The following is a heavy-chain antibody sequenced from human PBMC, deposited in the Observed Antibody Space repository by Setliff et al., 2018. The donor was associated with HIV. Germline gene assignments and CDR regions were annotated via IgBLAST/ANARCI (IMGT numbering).Heavy chain of an antibody. D-gene: IGHD3-10*01. CDR1: GYTFTSYV. J-gene: IGHJ6*02. Sequence: RASVKVSCKASGYTFTSYVMHWVRQAPAQRLEWMGWINAGNGNTVYEQKFQGRVTMSRDTSIDTAYMELSSLRSEDTAVYYCARKVGITTYYYSSGSIKGALDVWGQGTKVTVSS. CDR2: INAGNGNT. V-gene: IGHV1-3*01. CDR3: ARKVGITTYYYSSGSIKGALDV.